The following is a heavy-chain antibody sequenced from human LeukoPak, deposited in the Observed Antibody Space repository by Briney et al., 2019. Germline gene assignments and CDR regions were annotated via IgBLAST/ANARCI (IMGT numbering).Heavy chain of an antibody. CDR2: ISYDGSNK. CDR3: AKDLMYSGYDYTLYYYYYGMDV. CDR1: GFTFSSYG. J-gene: IGHJ6*04. V-gene: IGHV3-30*18. D-gene: IGHD5-12*01. Sequence: PGGSLRLSCAASGFTFSSYGMHWVRQAPGKGLEWVAVISYDGSNKYYADSVKGRFTISRDNSKNTLYLQMNSLGAEDTAVYYCAKDLMYSGYDYTLYYYYYGMDVRGKGTTVTVSS.